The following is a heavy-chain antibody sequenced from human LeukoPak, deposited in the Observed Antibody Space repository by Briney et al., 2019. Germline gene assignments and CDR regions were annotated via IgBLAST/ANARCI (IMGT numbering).Heavy chain of an antibody. J-gene: IGHJ4*02. CDR3: AKAASSSGWYESLLY. CDR2: ISGSGGST. CDR1: GFTFSSYA. V-gene: IGHV3-23*01. Sequence: GGSLRLSCAASGFTFSSYAMSWVRQAPGKGPEWVSAISGSGGSTYYADSVKGRFTISRDNSKNTLYLQMNSLRAEDTAVYYCAKAASSSGWYESLLYWGQGTLVTVSS. D-gene: IGHD6-19*01.